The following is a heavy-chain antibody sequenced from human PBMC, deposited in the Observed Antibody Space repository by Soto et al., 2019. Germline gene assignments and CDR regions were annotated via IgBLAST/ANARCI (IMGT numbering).Heavy chain of an antibody. V-gene: IGHV1-8*01. Sequence: QVQLVQSGAEVKKPGASVKVSCKASGYTFTSYDINWVRQATGQGLEWMGWMNPNGGNTVYAQKFQGRVTMTRNTSISTAYMELSSVRSEDTAAYYCARGLVVVVAATPYWHSDLWGRGTLVTVSS. CDR2: MNPNGGNT. CDR1: GYTFTSYD. CDR3: ARGLVVVVAATPYWHSDL. D-gene: IGHD2-15*01. J-gene: IGHJ2*01.